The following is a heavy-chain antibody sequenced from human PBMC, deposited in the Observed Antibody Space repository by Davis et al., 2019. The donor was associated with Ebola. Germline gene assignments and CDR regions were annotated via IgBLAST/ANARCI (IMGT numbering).Heavy chain of an antibody. Sequence: GESLKISCAASGFTFSSYSMNWVRQAPGKGLEWVSSISSSSSYMYYADSVKGRFTISRDNAKNSLYLQMNSLRAEDTAVYYCACPRYCSGGSCPHGMDVWGQGTTVTVSS. CDR1: GFTFSSYS. J-gene: IGHJ6*02. D-gene: IGHD2-15*01. V-gene: IGHV3-21*01. CDR3: ACPRYCSGGSCPHGMDV. CDR2: ISSSSSYM.